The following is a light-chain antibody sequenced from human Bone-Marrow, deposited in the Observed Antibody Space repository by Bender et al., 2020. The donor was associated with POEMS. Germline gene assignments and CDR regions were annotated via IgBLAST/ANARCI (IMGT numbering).Light chain of an antibody. V-gene: IGLV2-23*02. CDR3: CAYVSSSLI. CDR2: EVT. CDR1: ASDVGNYNV. J-gene: IGLJ2*01. Sequence: QSALTQPASVSGSPGQSITISCTGTASDVGNYNVVSWFQQHPGQAPKLLIYEVTKRPSGISNRFSGSKSGNTASLTISGLQAEDEGDYYCCAYVSSSLIFGGGTRLTVL.